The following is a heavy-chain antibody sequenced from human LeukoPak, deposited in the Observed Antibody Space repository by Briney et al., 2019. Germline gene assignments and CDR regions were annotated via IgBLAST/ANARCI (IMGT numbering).Heavy chain of an antibody. D-gene: IGHD3-3*01. Sequence: SETLSLTCTVSGGSISSYYWSWIRQPPGKGLEWIGYIYYSGSTNYNPSLKRRVTISVDTSKNQFSLKLSSVTAEDTAVYYCARADFWSGYLDYWGQGTLVTVSS. J-gene: IGHJ4*02. CDR3: ARADFWSGYLDY. CDR2: IYYSGST. V-gene: IGHV4-59*01. CDR1: GGSISSYY.